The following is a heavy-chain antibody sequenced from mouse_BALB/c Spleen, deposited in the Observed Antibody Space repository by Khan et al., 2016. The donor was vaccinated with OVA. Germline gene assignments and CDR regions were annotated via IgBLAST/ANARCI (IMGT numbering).Heavy chain of an antibody. D-gene: IGHD1-1*01. CDR2: INPHFGET. J-gene: IGHJ2*01. CDR3: ARIYGSDFYY. CDR1: GYSFTGYF. V-gene: IGHV1-20*02. Sequence: VQLKQSGPELVKPGASVKISCKASGYSFTGYFMHWVMQSHGKSLEWIGRINPHFGETFYNQQFVEKAPLPVDESSSTAHLELRSLASEDSAVYYCARIYGSDFYYWGQGTTLTVSS.